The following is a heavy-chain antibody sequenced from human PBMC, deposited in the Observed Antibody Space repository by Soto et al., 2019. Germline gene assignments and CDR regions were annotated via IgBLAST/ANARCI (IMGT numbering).Heavy chain of an antibody. V-gene: IGHV4-39*01. CDR3: ARHTSFKEIYSGYDGRFDY. Sequence: SETLSLTCTVSGGSISSSSYYWDWIRQPPGKGLEWIGSIYYSGSTYYNPSLKSRVTISVDTSKNQFSLKLSSVTAADTAVYYCARHTSFKEIYSGYDGRFDYWGQGTLVTVSS. CDR1: GGSISSSSYY. CDR2: IYYSGST. J-gene: IGHJ4*02. D-gene: IGHD5-12*01.